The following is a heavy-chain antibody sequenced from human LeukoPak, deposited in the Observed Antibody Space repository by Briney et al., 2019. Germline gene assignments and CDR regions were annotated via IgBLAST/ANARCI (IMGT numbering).Heavy chain of an antibody. J-gene: IGHJ5*02. D-gene: IGHD6-13*01. Sequence: GGSLRLSCAASGFTFSSYNMNWVRQAPGKGLEWVSYISSSSSTIYYADSVKGRFTVSRDNAKSSLYLQMNSLRAEDTAMYYCASRSINWYRGNNWFDPWGQGTLVTVSS. CDR2: ISSSSSTI. CDR1: GFTFSSYN. CDR3: ASRSINWYRGNNWFDP. V-gene: IGHV3-48*04.